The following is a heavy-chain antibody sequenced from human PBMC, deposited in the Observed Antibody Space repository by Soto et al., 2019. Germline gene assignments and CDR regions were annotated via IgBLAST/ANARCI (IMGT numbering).Heavy chain of an antibody. V-gene: IGHV3-23*01. CDR2: ISGSGGST. CDR3: AKVSYYYDSSRPLFDY. J-gene: IGHJ4*02. Sequence: PGGSLRLSCAASGFTFSSYAMSWVRQAPGKGLEWVSAISGSGGSTYYADSVKGRFTISRDNSKNTLYLQMNSLRAEDTAVYYCAKVSYYYDSSRPLFDYWGQGTLVTVSS. D-gene: IGHD3-22*01. CDR1: GFTFSSYA.